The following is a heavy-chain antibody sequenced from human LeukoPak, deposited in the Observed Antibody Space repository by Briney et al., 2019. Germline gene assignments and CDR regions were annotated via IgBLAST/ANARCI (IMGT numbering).Heavy chain of an antibody. J-gene: IGHJ3*02. CDR3: AKDKTAMPDAFDI. CDR1: GFTFDDYA. D-gene: IGHD5-18*01. CDR2: ISWNSGSI. V-gene: IGHV3-9*01. Sequence: GRSLRLSCAASGFTFDDYAMHWVRQAPGKGLEWVSGISWNSGSIGYADSVKGRFTISRDNAKNSLYLQMNSLRAEDTALYYCAKDKTAMPDAFDIWGQGTMVTVSS.